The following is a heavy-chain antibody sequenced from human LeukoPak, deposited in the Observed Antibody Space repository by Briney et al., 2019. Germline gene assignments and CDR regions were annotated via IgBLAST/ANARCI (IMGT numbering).Heavy chain of an antibody. J-gene: IGHJ4*02. D-gene: IGHD3-10*01. CDR1: GYTFTSYG. Sequence: ASVTVSCKASGYTFTSYGISWVRQAPGQGLEWMGWISAYNGNTNYAQKLQGRVTMTTDTSTSTAYMELRSLRSDDTAVYYCARDIHGSGSYSYYFDYWGQGTLVTVSS. V-gene: IGHV1-18*01. CDR3: ARDIHGSGSYSYYFDY. CDR2: ISAYNGNT.